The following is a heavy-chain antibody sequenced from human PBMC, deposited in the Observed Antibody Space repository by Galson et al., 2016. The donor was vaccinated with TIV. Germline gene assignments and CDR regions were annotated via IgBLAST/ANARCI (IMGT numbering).Heavy chain of an antibody. CDR1: GYTFSAHY. D-gene: IGHD3-22*01. Sequence: SVKVSCKASGYTFSAHYIHWVRQAPGQGLEWMGWINPNSGDTTYAQNFLGRVTMTRDTSINTAYMELLSDDTAVFYCARGGDISGYFSSYYYFYMDVWGKGTTVTVAS. V-gene: IGHV1-2*02. CDR3: ARGGDISGYFSSYYYFYMDV. CDR2: INPNSGDT. J-gene: IGHJ6*03.